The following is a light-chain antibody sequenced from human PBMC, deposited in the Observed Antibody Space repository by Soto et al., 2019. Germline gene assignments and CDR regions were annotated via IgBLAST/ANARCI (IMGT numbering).Light chain of an antibody. CDR3: QSFDSSNWV. CDR1: SGSIASNY. V-gene: IGLV6-57*01. CDR2: EDN. J-gene: IGLJ3*02. Sequence: NFMLTQPHSVSASPGKTVTISCTRSSGSIASNYVQWYQQRPGSSPTTMIYEDNQRPSGVPNRFSGSIDSSSNSASLTISGLKTEDEADYYCQSFDSSNWVFGGGTKLTVL.